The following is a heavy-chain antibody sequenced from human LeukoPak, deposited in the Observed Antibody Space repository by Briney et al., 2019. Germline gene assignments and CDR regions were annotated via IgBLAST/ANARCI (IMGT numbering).Heavy chain of an antibody. V-gene: IGHV4-39*07. CDR3: ARDVGSGGSSGPFDY. Sequence: PSETLSLTCTVSGGSISSSSYYWGWIRQPPGKGLEWIGSIYYSGSTYYNPYLKSRVTISVDTSKNQFYLKLSSVTAADTAVYYCARDVGSGGSSGPFDYWGQGTLVTVSS. J-gene: IGHJ4*02. CDR1: GGSISSSSYY. D-gene: IGHD2-15*01. CDR2: IYYSGST.